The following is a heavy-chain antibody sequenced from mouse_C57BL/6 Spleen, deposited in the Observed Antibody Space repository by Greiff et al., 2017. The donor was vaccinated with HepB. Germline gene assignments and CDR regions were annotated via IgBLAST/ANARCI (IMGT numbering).Heavy chain of an antibody. CDR2: IDPSDSYT. D-gene: IGHD2-1*01. J-gene: IGHJ4*01. V-gene: IGHV1-50*01. CDR3: ARKLLTYYAMHY. CDR1: GYTFTSYW. Sequence: QVQLQQPGAELVKPGASVKLSCKASGYTFTSYWMQWVKQRPGQGLEWIGEIDPSDSYTNYNQKFKGKATLTVDTSSSTAYMQLSSLTSEDSAVYYCARKLLTYYAMHYWGQGTSVTVSS.